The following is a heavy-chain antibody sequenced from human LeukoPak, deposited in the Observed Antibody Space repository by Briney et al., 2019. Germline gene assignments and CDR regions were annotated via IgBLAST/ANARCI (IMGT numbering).Heavy chain of an antibody. D-gene: IGHD6-19*01. J-gene: IGHJ6*03. V-gene: IGHV1-69*01. CDR2: IIPIFGTA. CDR1: GGTFSSYA. Sequence: SVKVSCKASGGTFSSYAISWVRQAPGQGLEWMGGIIPIFGTANYAQKFQGRVTITADESTSTAYMELSSLRSEDTAVYYCARVMGIAVAGRYYYMDVWGKGTTVTVSS. CDR3: ARVMGIAVAGRYYYMDV.